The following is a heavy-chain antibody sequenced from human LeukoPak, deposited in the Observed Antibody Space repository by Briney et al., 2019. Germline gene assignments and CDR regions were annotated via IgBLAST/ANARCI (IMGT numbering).Heavy chain of an antibody. D-gene: IGHD3-22*01. V-gene: IGHV3-30*02. CDR2: IRYDGSNK. J-gene: IGHJ3*02. CDR3: AKDLTYYYDSSGYGGAFDI. Sequence: PGGSLRLSCAASGFTFSSYGMHWVRQAPGKGLEGVAFIRYDGSNKYYADSAKGRFTISRDNSKNTLYLQMNSLRAEDTAVYYCAKDLTYYYDSSGYGGAFDIWGQGTMVTVSS. CDR1: GFTFSSYG.